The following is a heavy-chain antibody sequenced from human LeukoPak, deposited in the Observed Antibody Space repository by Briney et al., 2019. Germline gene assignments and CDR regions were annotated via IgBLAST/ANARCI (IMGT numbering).Heavy chain of an antibody. Sequence: GASVKVSCKASGYSFADYYMHWVRQAPGQGLEWMGWIKPNSGGTRSAQKFQGRVTMTRDTSISTAYMELSSLRYDDTAVYYCARLVYQLYYMDVWGKGTTVTVSS. CDR2: IKPNSGGT. J-gene: IGHJ6*03. V-gene: IGHV1-2*02. CDR1: GYSFADYY. CDR3: ARLVYQLYYMDV. D-gene: IGHD2-2*01.